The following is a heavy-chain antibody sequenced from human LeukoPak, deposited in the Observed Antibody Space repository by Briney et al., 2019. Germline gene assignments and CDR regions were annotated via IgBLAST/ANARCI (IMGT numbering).Heavy chain of an antibody. CDR2: ISYDGSNK. Sequence: GGSLRLSCAASGFTFSNYGMHWVRQAPGKGLEWVAIISYDGSNKYYADSVKGRFTISRDNSKNTLYLQMNSLRAEDTAVYYCARAAFYYYDSSGYYVSGAFDIWGQGTMVTVSS. CDR1: GFTFSNYG. V-gene: IGHV3-30*19. J-gene: IGHJ3*02. CDR3: ARAAFYYYDSSGYYVSGAFDI. D-gene: IGHD3-22*01.